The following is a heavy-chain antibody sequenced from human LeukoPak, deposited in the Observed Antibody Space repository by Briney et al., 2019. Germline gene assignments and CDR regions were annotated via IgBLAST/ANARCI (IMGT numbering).Heavy chain of an antibody. Sequence: ASVKLSCKASGYTFTGYYMHWVRQAPGQGLEWIGWINPNSGGTNYAQKFRGRVTMTRDTSISTAYMELSRLRSDDTAVYYCARDLTGTTSGWFDPWGQGTLVTVSS. D-gene: IGHD1-7*01. CDR2: INPNSGGT. J-gene: IGHJ5*02. V-gene: IGHV1-2*02. CDR3: ARDLTGTTSGWFDP. CDR1: GYTFTGYY.